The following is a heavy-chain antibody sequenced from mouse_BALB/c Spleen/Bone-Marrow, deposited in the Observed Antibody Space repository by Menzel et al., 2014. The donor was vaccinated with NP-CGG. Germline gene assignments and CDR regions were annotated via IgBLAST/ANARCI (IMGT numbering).Heavy chain of an antibody. D-gene: IGHD1-1*01. Sequence: EVQLQESGAELVRPGASVKLSCTASGFNIKDTYMHWVKQRPEQGLEWIGRIDLANGNTKYDPKFQGKATITADTSSNTAYLQLSSLTSEDTAVYYCATLTTVVDAMDYWGQGTSVTVSS. V-gene: IGHV14-3*02. CDR2: IDLANGNT. J-gene: IGHJ4*01. CDR1: GFNIKDTY. CDR3: ATLTTVVDAMDY.